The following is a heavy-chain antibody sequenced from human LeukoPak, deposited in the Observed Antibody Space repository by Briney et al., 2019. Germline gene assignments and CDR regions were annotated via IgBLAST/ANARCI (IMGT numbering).Heavy chain of an antibody. Sequence: ASVKVSCKASGYTFTSYYMHWVRQAPGQWLEWMGIINPSGGSTSYAQKFQGRVTMTRDTSTSTVYMELSSLRSEDTAVYYCAREQYYYDSSGYQIPGAFDYWGQGTLVTVSS. J-gene: IGHJ4*02. CDR1: GYTFTSYY. D-gene: IGHD3-22*01. CDR2: INPSGGST. V-gene: IGHV1-46*01. CDR3: AREQYYYDSSGYQIPGAFDY.